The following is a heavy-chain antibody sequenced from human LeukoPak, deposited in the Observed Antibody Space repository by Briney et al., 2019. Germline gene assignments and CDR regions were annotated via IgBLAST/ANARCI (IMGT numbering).Heavy chain of an antibody. CDR2: IYYSGST. D-gene: IGHD4-23*01. CDR1: GGSISSYY. CDR3: ARDLPASDYGGNRGHYFDY. V-gene: IGHV4-59*01. Sequence: NPSETRSLTCTVSGGSISSYYWSWIRQPPGKGLEWIGYIYYSGSTNYNPSLKSRVTISVDTSKNQFSLKLSSVTAADTAVYYCARDLPASDYGGNRGHYFDYWGQGTLVTVSS. J-gene: IGHJ4*02.